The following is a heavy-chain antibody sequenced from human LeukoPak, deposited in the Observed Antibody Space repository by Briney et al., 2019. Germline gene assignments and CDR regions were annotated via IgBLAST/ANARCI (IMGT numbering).Heavy chain of an antibody. V-gene: IGHV4-59*01. CDR1: GGSISSYY. CDR3: ARLPAARLISGAFDI. D-gene: IGHD1-20*01. J-gene: IGHJ3*02. Sequence: SETLSLTCTVSGGSISSYYWSWIRQPPGEGLEWIGYIYYSGSTNYNPSLKSRVTISVDTSKNQFSLKLSSVTAADTALYYCARLPAARLISGAFDIWGQGTMVTVSS. CDR2: IYYSGST.